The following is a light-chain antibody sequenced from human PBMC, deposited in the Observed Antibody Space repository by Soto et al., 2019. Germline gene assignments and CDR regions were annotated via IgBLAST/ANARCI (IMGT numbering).Light chain of an antibody. V-gene: IGKV3D-15*01. CDR3: QQYGSSRIT. CDR1: QRISTN. CDR2: GAS. Sequence: ETVMTQSPATLSVSPGESATLSCRASQRISTNLAWYQHKRGQAPRLLIYGASTRATGIPARFSGSGSETEFTLTISRLEPEDFAVYYCQQYGSSRITFGQGTRLEI. J-gene: IGKJ5*01.